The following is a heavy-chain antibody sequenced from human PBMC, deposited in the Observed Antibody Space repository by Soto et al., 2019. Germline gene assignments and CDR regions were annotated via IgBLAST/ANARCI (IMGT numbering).Heavy chain of an antibody. J-gene: IGHJ4*02. CDR2: INHSGST. CDR1: GGSFSGYY. Sequence: SETLSLTCAVYGGSFSGYYWSWIRQPPGKGLEWIGEINHSGSTNYNPSLKSRVTISVDTSKNQFSLKLSSVTAADTAVYYCARGLSFVNILTGRKGYFDYWGQGTQVTVSS. CDR3: ARGLSFVNILTGRKGYFDY. V-gene: IGHV4-34*01. D-gene: IGHD3-9*01.